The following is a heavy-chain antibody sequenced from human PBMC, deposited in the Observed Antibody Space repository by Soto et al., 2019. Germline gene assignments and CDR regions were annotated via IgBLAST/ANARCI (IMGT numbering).Heavy chain of an antibody. V-gene: IGHV3-30*03. CDR1: GFSFSNYA. Sequence: PGGSLRLSCAASGFSFSNYAMHWIRQAPGKWLEWVAVISYDGRDKYYEDSVKGRYTISRDKSKNTLFLQMNSLRAEDTAVYYCARYCRSTSCYDYWGHGXLVTVYS. CDR3: ARYCRSTSCYDY. D-gene: IGHD2-2*01. J-gene: IGHJ4*01. CDR2: ISYDGRDK.